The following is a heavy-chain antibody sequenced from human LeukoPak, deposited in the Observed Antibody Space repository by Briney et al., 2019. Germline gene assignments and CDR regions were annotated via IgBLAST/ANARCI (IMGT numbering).Heavy chain of an antibody. J-gene: IGHJ6*03. CDR3: ARVGYSYVINDWSRTGLGAYPTKYYYHMDV. D-gene: IGHD5-18*01. CDR1: GGSFSGYH. Sequence: SETLSLTCAVYGGSFSGYHWSWIRQPPGKGLEWIGEINHSGSTNYNPSLKSRVTISVETSKNKFFLQLSSVTAADMAVYFCARVGYSYVINDWSRTGLGAYPTKYYYHMDVWGKGTTVTVSS. V-gene: IGHV4-34*01. CDR2: INHSGST.